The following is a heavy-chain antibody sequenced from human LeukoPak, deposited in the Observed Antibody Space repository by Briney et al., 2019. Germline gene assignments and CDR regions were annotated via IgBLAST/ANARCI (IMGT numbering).Heavy chain of an antibody. CDR1: GYTFTGYY. V-gene: IGHV1-2*02. J-gene: IGHJ5*02. Sequence: ASVKVPCKASGYTFTGYYMHWVRQAPGQGLEWMGWINPNSGGTNYAQKFQGRVTMTRDTSISTAYMELSRLRSDDTAVYYCARDGGSNGLGENWFDPWGQGTLVTVSS. D-gene: IGHD3-10*01. CDR3: ARDGGSNGLGENWFDP. CDR2: INPNSGGT.